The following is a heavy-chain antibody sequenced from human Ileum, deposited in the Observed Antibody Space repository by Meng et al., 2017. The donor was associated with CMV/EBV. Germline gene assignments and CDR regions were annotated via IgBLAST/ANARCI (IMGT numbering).Heavy chain of an antibody. Sequence: TFSNYDISSMRQAPGQGLEWMGGIIPILGTANYAPKFQGRLTITADKSTTTAYMELSSLRSEDTAVYYCARDRYYDSSGYYFESAYWGEGTLVTVSS. J-gene: IGHJ4*02. D-gene: IGHD3-22*01. CDR2: IIPILGTA. V-gene: IGHV1-69*06. CDR1: TFSNYD. CDR3: ARDRYYDSSGYYFESAY.